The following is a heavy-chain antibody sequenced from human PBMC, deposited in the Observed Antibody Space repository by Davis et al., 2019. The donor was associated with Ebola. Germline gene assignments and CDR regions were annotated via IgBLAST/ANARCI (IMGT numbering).Heavy chain of an antibody. Sequence: MPSETLSLTCAVSGGSISSGDYYWSWIRQPPGKGLEWIGYIYYSGSTYYNPSLKSRVTISVDTSKNQFSLKLSSVTAADTAVYYCARQSSSSWGDYWGLGTLVTVSS. J-gene: IGHJ4*02. CDR1: GGSISSGDYY. V-gene: IGHV4-30-4*01. CDR3: ARQSSSSWGDY. D-gene: IGHD6-6*01. CDR2: IYYSGST.